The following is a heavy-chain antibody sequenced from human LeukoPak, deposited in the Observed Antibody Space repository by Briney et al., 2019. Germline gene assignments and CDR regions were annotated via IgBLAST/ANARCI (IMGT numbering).Heavy chain of an antibody. V-gene: IGHV3-23*01. CDR1: GFTFTSYA. CDR3: AKDTAIAAADTGDYFDY. CDR2: ISGIGDGT. Sequence: GGSLRLSCAASGFTFTSYAMSWVRQAPGKGLEWVSGISGIGDGTYYADSVKGRFTISRDNSKNTLYLQMNSLRAEDTAVYSCAKDTAIAAADTGDYFDYWGQGTLVTVSS. J-gene: IGHJ4*02. D-gene: IGHD6-13*01.